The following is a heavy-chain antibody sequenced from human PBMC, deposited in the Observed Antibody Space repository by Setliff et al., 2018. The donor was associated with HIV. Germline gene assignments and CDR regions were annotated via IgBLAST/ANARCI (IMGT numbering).Heavy chain of an antibody. D-gene: IGHD3-22*01. V-gene: IGHV3-11*04. J-gene: IGHJ3*02. CDR2: ISSSGSTI. CDR3: ARDPDYYDSSGPDDAFDI. CDR1: GFTFSDYY. Sequence: LRLSCAASGFTFSDYYMSWIRQAPGKGLEWVSYISSSGSTIYCADSVKGRFTISRDNAKNSLYLQMNSLRAEDTAVYYCARDPDYYDSSGPDDAFDIWGQGTMVTVSS.